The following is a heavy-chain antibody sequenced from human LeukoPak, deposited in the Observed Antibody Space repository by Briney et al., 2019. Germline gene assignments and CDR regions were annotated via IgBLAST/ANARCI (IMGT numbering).Heavy chain of an antibody. J-gene: IGHJ4*02. D-gene: IGHD6-19*01. CDR3: ARLNKGGSGWSKFDY. CDR1: GGFISSGAYF. CDR2: IYYSGRT. V-gene: IGHV4-31*03. Sequence: TSQTLSLTCTVSGGFISSGAYFWGWIRQHPGKGLEWIGYIYYSGRTYYNPSVKSRVTISLDTSRNQFSLKLSSVTAADTAVYYCARLNKGGSGWSKFDYWGQGTLVTVSS.